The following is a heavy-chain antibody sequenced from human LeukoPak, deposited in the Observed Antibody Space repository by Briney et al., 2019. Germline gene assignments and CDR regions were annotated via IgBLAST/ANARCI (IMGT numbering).Heavy chain of an antibody. CDR2: ISYDGSNK. CDR1: GFTFSRYG. Sequence: PGGSLRLSCAASGFTFSRYGMHWVRQAPGKGLEWVAVISYDGSNKYYADSEKGRFTISRDNSKHTLYLQMNSLRAEDTAVYYCAKDRYYDSSGYPYYYGMDVWGQGTTVTVSS. D-gene: IGHD3-22*01. V-gene: IGHV3-30*18. CDR3: AKDRYYDSSGYPYYYGMDV. J-gene: IGHJ6*02.